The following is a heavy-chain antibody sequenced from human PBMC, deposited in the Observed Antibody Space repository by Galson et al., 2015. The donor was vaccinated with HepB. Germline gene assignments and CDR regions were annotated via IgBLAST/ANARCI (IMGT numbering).Heavy chain of an antibody. J-gene: IGHJ4*02. Sequence: LSLTCTVSGGSISSYYWSWIRQPPGKGLEWIGYIYYSGSNNYNPSLKSRVTISVDTSKNQCSLKLSSATAADTAVYYCASMRGGLFDYWGQGTLVTVSS. V-gene: IGHV4-59*01. CDR1: GGSISSYY. CDR3: ASMRGGLFDY. CDR2: IYYSGSN. D-gene: IGHD3-16*01.